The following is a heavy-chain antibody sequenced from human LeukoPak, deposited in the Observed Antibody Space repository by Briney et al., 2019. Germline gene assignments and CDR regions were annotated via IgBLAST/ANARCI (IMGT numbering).Heavy chain of an antibody. CDR1: GGTFSSYA. Sequence: SVKVSCKASGGTFSSYAISWVRQAPGQGLEWMGGIIPIFGTANYAQKFQGRVTITADKSTSTAYMELSSLRSEDTAVYYCARSESYYQTPYYFDYWGQGTLVTVSS. D-gene: IGHD3-10*01. CDR2: IIPIFGTA. J-gene: IGHJ4*02. CDR3: ARSESYYQTPYYFDY. V-gene: IGHV1-69*06.